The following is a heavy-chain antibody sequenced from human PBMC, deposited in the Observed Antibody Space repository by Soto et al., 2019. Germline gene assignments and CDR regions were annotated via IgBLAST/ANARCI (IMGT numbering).Heavy chain of an antibody. V-gene: IGHV1-69*05. J-gene: IGHJ6*02. D-gene: IGHD2-21*02. CDR3: ARDDPTYCGGDCYRYYYYCMDV. CDR2: IIPMFPTA. CDR1: GGTFSNHA. Sequence: SVKVSCKASGGTFSNHAISWVRQAPGQGLERLGGIIPMFPTADYAQRSQGRVTITTDDSTTKVSLNWSVLRSEDTAMYYCARDDPTYCGGDCYRYYYYCMDVWGQGTTVTVSS.